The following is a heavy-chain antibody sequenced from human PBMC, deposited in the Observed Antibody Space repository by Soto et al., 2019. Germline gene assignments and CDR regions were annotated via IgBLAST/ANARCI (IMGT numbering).Heavy chain of an antibody. D-gene: IGHD3-3*01. J-gene: IGHJ4*02. CDR2: ISNSGST. CDR1: GASITTFH. V-gene: IGHV4-59*08. CDR3: ARLLRLDATSYDFWSGYLFDY. Sequence: SETLSLTCTVSGASITTFHWSWIRQPPGKGLEWLGYISNSGSTNYNPSLKIRVYISVDTSRNQFSLKLTSVTAADTAVYYCARLLRLDATSYDFWSGYLFDYWGQGALVTVSS.